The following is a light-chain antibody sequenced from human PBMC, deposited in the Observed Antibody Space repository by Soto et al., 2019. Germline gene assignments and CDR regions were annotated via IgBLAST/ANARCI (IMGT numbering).Light chain of an antibody. Sequence: QSVLTQPPSASGTPGQRVTISCSGDRSNIGSNSVNWYQQLPGTAPKLLIYSNNQRPSGVPDRFSGSKSGTSASLAISGLQSEDEADYYCAAGDDSLNGRYVFGTGTKVTVL. CDR2: SNN. V-gene: IGLV1-44*01. J-gene: IGLJ1*01. CDR3: AAGDDSLNGRYV. CDR1: RSNIGSNS.